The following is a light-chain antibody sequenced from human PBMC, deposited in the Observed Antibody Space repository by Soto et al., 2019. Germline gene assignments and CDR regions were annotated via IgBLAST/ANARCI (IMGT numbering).Light chain of an antibody. V-gene: IGKV1-5*03. Sequence: DIQMTQSPSTLSASVGDRVTITCRASQSISSWSAWYQQKPGKAPKLLINKASSLESGVPSRFSGSGSGTEFTLTISSLQPDDFATYYCQQYKSHRRTFGQGTKVDIK. CDR2: KAS. CDR3: QQYKSHRRT. CDR1: QSISSW. J-gene: IGKJ1*01.